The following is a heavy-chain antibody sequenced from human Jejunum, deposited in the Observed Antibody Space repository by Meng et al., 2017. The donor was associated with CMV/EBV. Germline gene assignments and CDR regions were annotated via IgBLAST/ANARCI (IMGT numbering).Heavy chain of an antibody. V-gene: IGHV4-39*07. CDR3: ARTEEATVGWGAFDY. CDR1: GSVSSNNYY. J-gene: IGHJ4*02. CDR2: IYNGGNT. D-gene: IGHD3-16*01. Sequence: GSVSSNNYYWDWSRQPPGKGLEWIGSIYNGGNTYYNPSLKTRVTISLDTSKNQFSLKLSSVTAADTAVYYCARTEEATVGWGAFDYWGQGTLVTVSS.